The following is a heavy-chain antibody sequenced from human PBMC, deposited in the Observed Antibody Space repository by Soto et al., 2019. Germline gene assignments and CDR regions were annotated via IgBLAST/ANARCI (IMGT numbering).Heavy chain of an antibody. CDR3: TARTGSY. CDR1: GLTFSYSW. V-gene: IGHV3-15*01. D-gene: IGHD6-19*01. J-gene: IGHJ4*02. Sequence: LVLVESGGGLVRPGGSLRLSCAASGLTFSYSWMSWVRQAPGKGLEWVGRIKSKNDGGTIDYATPARGRFTISRDDSTNTPYLQMNSLKNEDTAVYYCTARTGSYWGQGTLVTVSS. CDR2: IKSKNDGGTI.